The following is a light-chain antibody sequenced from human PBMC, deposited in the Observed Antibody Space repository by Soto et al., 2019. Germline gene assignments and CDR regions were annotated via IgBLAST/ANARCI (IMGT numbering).Light chain of an antibody. CDR3: QQYNSYSWT. V-gene: IGKV3-15*01. J-gene: IGKJ1*01. CDR1: QSVRSN. CDR2: AAS. Sequence: EIVMTQSPATLSVSPVERATLSCRASQSVRSNLAWYQQTPGQAPRLVIYAASTRATGIPDRFSGSVSGTEFTLTISSLQPDDFATYYCQQYNSYSWTFGQGTKVDIK.